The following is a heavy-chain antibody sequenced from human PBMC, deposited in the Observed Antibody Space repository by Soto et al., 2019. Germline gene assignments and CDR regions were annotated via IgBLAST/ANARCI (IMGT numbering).Heavy chain of an antibody. CDR3: ARDPHEFWTSYWFDP. J-gene: IGHJ5*02. D-gene: IGHD3-3*01. V-gene: IGHV1-18*01. Sequence: ASLNVSCKTSGYTFNTYGINWVRQAPGQGLELMGWISAYDGKTTYAEKFQGRVTMTTDTSTSTAYMELRSLRSDDTAIYYCARDPHEFWTSYWFDPWGQGTPVTGPS. CDR1: GYTFNTYG. CDR2: ISAYDGKT.